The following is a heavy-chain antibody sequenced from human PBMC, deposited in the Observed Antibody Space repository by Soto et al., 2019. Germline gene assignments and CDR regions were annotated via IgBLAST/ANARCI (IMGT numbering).Heavy chain of an antibody. CDR1: GGSFSGYY. J-gene: IGHJ4*02. CDR2: INHSGST. Sequence: QVQLQQWGAGLLKPSETLSLTCAVYGGSFSGYYWSWIRQPPGKGLEWIGEINHSGSTNYNPSLKSRVTISVDTSKNQFSLKLSSVTAADTAVYYCAVIVAKYQRPYFDHWGQGTLVTVSS. V-gene: IGHV4-34*01. CDR3: AVIVAKYQRPYFDH. D-gene: IGHD5-12*01.